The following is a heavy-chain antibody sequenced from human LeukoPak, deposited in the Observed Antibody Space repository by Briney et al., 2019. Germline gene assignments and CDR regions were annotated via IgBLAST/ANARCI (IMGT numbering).Heavy chain of an antibody. Sequence: SETLSLTCAVYGGSFSGYYWSWIRQPPGKGLEWIGEINHSGSTNYNPSLKSRVTISVDTSENQFSLKLSSVTAADTAVYYCARRIVRYFDWLLGPFDYWGQGTLVTVSS. D-gene: IGHD3-9*01. V-gene: IGHV4-34*01. CDR3: ARRIVRYFDWLLGPFDY. CDR1: GGSFSGYY. J-gene: IGHJ4*02. CDR2: INHSGST.